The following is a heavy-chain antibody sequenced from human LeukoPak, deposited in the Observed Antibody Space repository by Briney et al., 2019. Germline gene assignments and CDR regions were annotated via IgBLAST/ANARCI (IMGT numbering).Heavy chain of an antibody. D-gene: IGHD3-10*01. J-gene: IGHJ4*02. Sequence: GASVKVSCKGSGYTFTGYYMHWVRQAPGQGLEWMGWINPNSGGTNYAQKFQGRVTMTRDTSISTAYMELSRLRSDDTAVYYCARVRSGRVRGHPPRSLGYWGQGTLVTASS. V-gene: IGHV1-2*02. CDR1: GYTFTGYY. CDR2: INPNSGGT. CDR3: ARVRSGRVRGHPPRSLGY.